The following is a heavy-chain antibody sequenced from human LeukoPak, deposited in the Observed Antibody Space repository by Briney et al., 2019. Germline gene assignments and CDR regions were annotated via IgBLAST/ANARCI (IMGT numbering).Heavy chain of an antibody. V-gene: IGHV3-48*01. CDR3: AKDFLIDPL. D-gene: IGHD2-21*01. CDR2: IGTNSRTT. Sequence: GGSLRLSCTASGFTFSSSGMNWVRQAPGKGLGWVSFIGTNSRTTYYGDSVKGRFTISRDNAKNSLYVQMDSLRAEDTAVYYCAKDFLIDPLWGQGTLVTVSS. CDR1: GFTFSSSG. J-gene: IGHJ4*02.